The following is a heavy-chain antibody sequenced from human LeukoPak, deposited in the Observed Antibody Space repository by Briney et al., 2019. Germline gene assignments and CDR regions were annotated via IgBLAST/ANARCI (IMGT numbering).Heavy chain of an antibody. V-gene: IGHV3-21*01. CDR2: ITSSATYI. Sequence: GGSLKLSCAASGFTFNNYNMNWVRQAPGRALEWLSSITSSATYIFYADSVRGRFTISRDNAKNPLYLQMNSLGPEGTAVYYCARDPYSGNYGSYYYYYMDVWGEGTTVTISS. CDR1: GFTFNNYN. J-gene: IGHJ6*03. CDR3: ARDPYSGNYGSYYYYYMDV. D-gene: IGHD1-26*01.